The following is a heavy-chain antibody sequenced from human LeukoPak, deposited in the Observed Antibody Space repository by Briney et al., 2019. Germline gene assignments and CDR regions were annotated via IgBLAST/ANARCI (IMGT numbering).Heavy chain of an antibody. D-gene: IGHD4-23*01. V-gene: IGHV1-69*06. CDR1: GGTFSSYA. CDR2: IIPIFGTA. Sequence: ASVKVSCKASGGTFSSYAISWVRQAPGQGLEWMGGIIPIFGTANYAQEFQGRVTITADKSTSTAYMELSSLRSEDTAVYYCARGGGNHEYYYYMDVWGKGTTVTVSS. CDR3: ARGGGNHEYYYYMDV. J-gene: IGHJ6*03.